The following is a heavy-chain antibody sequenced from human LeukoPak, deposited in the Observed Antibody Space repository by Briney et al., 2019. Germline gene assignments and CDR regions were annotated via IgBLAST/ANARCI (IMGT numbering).Heavy chain of an antibody. CDR3: AKYSGDNSFEN. Sequence: GGSLRLSCAASGFTFNSYVMSWVRQAPGKGLEWVANIKQDDSEKHYVDSVKGRFTVSRDNAKNSLYLQMDSLRDEDTAVYYCAKYSGDNSFENWGQGTLVIVSS. CDR1: GFTFNSYV. V-gene: IGHV3-7*03. J-gene: IGHJ4*02. D-gene: IGHD5-12*01. CDR2: IKQDDSEK.